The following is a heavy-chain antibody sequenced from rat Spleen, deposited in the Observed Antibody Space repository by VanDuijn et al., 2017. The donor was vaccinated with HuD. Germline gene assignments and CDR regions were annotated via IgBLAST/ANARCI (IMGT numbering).Heavy chain of an antibody. Sequence: QVQLKESGPGLVQPSQTRSLTCTVSGFSLTSYTVSWVRQPPGEGLEWIAAISSDGNTYYSSALKSRLSITRDTSRSQVFLEMNSLQTEDIATYYCVREWGHNNSGYFDHWGQGVMVTVSS. J-gene: IGHJ2*01. D-gene: IGHD1-10*01. CDR2: ISSDGNT. CDR3: VREWGHNNSGYFDH. V-gene: IGHV2-6*01. CDR1: GFSLTSYT.